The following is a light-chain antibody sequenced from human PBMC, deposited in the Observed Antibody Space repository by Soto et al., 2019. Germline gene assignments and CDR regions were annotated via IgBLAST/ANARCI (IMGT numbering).Light chain of an antibody. Sequence: EIVLTQSPGTLSLSPGDTATLSCRASQSLASDLAWYQQKPGQAPRLLIFGASARPTGIPARISGSGSGTEFTLTISSLRSEDFAVYFCQQYYNWPRTFGPGTKVDIK. V-gene: IGKV3-15*01. CDR2: GAS. CDR1: QSLASD. CDR3: QQYYNWPRT. J-gene: IGKJ1*01.